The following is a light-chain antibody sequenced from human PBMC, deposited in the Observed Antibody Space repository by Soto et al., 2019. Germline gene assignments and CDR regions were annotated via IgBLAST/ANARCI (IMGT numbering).Light chain of an antibody. J-gene: IGKJ5*01. Sequence: EIVLTQSPATLSLSPGERATLSCRASQSVSSYLAWYQQKPGQAPRLLIYDASNRATGIPARFSGSGSGTDFTLTISSLEPEDFAVYYCQQYYNWPPITLGQGTRLEIK. CDR1: QSVSSY. CDR3: QQYYNWPPIT. CDR2: DAS. V-gene: IGKV3-11*01.